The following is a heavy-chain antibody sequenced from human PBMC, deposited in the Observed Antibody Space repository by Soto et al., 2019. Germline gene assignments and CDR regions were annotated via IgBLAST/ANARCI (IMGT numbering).Heavy chain of an antibody. V-gene: IGHV1-3*01. CDR2: INAGNGNT. J-gene: IGHJ5*01. Sequence: VASVKVSCKASGYTFTGYAMHWVRQAPGQGLEWMGWINAGNGNTKYSQKFQGRVTITRDTSASTAYMELSGLRSEDTAVYYCARDLTPSRWFDYWGQGTLVTVSS. CDR1: GYTFTGYA. D-gene: IGHD6-13*01. CDR3: ARDLTPSRWFDY.